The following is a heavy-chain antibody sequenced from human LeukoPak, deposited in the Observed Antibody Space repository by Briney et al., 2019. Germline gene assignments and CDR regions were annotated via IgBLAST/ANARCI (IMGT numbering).Heavy chain of an antibody. D-gene: IGHD2-2*02. Sequence: PGGSLRLSCAASGFTFSDYYMIWIRQAPGKGLEWVSYISSSGSTIYYADSVKGRFTISRDNAKNSLYLQMNSLRAEDTAVYYCARRRYCSSTSCYTSVQSYYYYGMDVWGQGTTVTVSS. J-gene: IGHJ6*02. V-gene: IGHV3-11*01. CDR2: ISSSGSTI. CDR1: GFTFSDYY. CDR3: ARRRYCSSTSCYTSVQSYYYYGMDV.